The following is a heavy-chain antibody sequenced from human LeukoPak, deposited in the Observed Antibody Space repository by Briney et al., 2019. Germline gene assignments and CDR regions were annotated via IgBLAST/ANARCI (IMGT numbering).Heavy chain of an antibody. V-gene: IGHV3-11*01. J-gene: IGHJ6*02. CDR3: ARDKIYEGYSYGLGPYYYYGMDV. CDR1: GFTFSDYY. D-gene: IGHD5-18*01. CDR2: ISSSGSTI. Sequence: GGSLRLSCAASGFTFSDYYMSWIRQAPGKGLEWVSYISSSGSTIYYADSVKGRFTISRDNAKNSLYLQMNSLRAEDTAVYYCARDKIYEGYSYGLGPYYYYGMDVWGQGTAVTVSS.